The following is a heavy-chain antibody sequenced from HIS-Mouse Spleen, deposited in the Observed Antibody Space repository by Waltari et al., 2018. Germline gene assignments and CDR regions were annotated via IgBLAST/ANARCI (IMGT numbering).Heavy chain of an antibody. CDR1: GYTFNGYC. V-gene: IGHV1-2*02. Sequence: QLQLVQSGAEVKKPGASVNVYCKALGYTFNGYCFHLVRQAPGQALAWRRWINPNSGGTNYAKKFQGRVTMTRETSISTAYMELSRLRSDDTAVYYCARGGSSLNWFDPWGQGTLVTVSS. J-gene: IGHJ5*02. CDR2: INPNSGGT. CDR3: ARGGSSLNWFDP. D-gene: IGHD6-6*01.